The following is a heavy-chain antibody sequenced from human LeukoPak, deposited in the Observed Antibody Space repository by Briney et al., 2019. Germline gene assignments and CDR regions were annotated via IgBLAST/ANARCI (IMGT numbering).Heavy chain of an antibody. Sequence: PGGSLRLSCAASRFTFSNYVMHWVRQAPGKVLEWVAVISYDGSDKYYADSVKGRFTISRDNSKNTLYLQMNSLRAEDTAVYYCAKDPRRYSRTGGYFDYWGQGTLVTVPS. CDR3: AKDPRRYSRTGGYFDY. J-gene: IGHJ4*02. D-gene: IGHD6-13*01. V-gene: IGHV3-30*18. CDR2: ISYDGSDK. CDR1: RFTFSNYV.